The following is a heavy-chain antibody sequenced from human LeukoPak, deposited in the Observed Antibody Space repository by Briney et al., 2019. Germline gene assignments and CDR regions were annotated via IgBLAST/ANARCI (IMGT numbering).Heavy chain of an antibody. D-gene: IGHD6-13*01. CDR2: IYYSGST. Sequence: PSETLSLTCTVSGGSISSYYWSWIRQPPGKGLEWIGYIYYSGSTNYNPSLKSRVTISVDTSKNQFSLKLSSVTAADTAVYYCARHRDSSSWYPYTYFDYWGQGTLVTVSS. V-gene: IGHV4-59*08. CDR3: ARHRDSSSWYPYTYFDY. J-gene: IGHJ4*02. CDR1: GGSISSYY.